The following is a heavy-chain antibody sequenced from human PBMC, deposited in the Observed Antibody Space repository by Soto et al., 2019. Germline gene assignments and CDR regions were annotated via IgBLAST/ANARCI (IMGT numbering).Heavy chain of an antibody. Sequence: GASVKVSCKASGYTFTSYDINWVRQATGQGLEWMGWMNPNSGNTGYAQKFQGRVTMTRNTSISTAYMELSSLRSEDTAVYYCARTSMILTGYTSHNWFDPWGQGTLVTAPQ. D-gene: IGHD3-9*01. CDR3: ARTSMILTGYTSHNWFDP. V-gene: IGHV1-8*01. J-gene: IGHJ5*02. CDR2: MNPNSGNT. CDR1: GYTFTSYD.